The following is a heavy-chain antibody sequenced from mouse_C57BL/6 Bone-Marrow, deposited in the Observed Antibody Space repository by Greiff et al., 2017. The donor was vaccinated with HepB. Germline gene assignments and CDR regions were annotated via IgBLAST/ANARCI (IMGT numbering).Heavy chain of an antibody. Sequence: EVKLMESGGGLVQPGGSLKLSCAASGFTFSDYYMYWVRQTPEKRLEWVAYISNGGGSTYYPDTVKGRFTISRDNAKNTLYLQMSRLKSEDTAMYYCARLQTGTGFAYWGQGTLVTVSA. CDR2: ISNGGGST. D-gene: IGHD4-1*01. V-gene: IGHV5-12*01. CDR1: GFTFSDYY. J-gene: IGHJ3*01. CDR3: ARLQTGTGFAY.